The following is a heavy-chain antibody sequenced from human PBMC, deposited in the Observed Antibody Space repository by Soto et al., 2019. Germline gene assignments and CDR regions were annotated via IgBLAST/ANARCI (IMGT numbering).Heavy chain of an antibody. CDR3: ARGNTLFDY. Sequence: GGSLRLSCAASGFTFSDYYMSWIRQAPGMGLDWVSYLSYSGDTMYYADPVKGRSTISRDNAKNSLYLQMNSLRAEDTAVYYCARGNTLFDYWGQGTLVTVSS. D-gene: IGHD1-1*01. CDR2: LSYSGDTM. V-gene: IGHV3-11*01. CDR1: GFTFSDYY. J-gene: IGHJ4*02.